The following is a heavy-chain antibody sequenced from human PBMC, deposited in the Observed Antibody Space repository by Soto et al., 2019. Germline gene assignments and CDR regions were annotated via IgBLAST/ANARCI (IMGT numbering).Heavy chain of an antibody. CDR1: GGSISSNY. Sequence: PSETLSLTCTVSGGSISSNYWTWIRQPPGKGLEWIGDVYSSGSTNYNPSLKSRVTISEDTSKSQFSLKVNSMTAADTAVYYCARNRRGAVAGYTLDNWGQGILVTVSS. CDR3: ARNRRGAVAGYTLDN. CDR2: VYSSGST. V-gene: IGHV4-59*01. D-gene: IGHD2-15*01. J-gene: IGHJ4*02.